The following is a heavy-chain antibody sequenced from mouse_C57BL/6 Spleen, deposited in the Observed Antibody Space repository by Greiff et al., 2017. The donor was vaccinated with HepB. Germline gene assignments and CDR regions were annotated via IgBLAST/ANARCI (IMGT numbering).Heavy chain of an antibody. D-gene: IGHD2-10*01. V-gene: IGHV2-2*01. CDR2: IWSGGST. J-gene: IGHJ4*01. Sequence: QVQLQQSGPGLVQPSQRLSITCTVSGFSLTSYGVHWVRQSPGKGLEWLGVIWSGGSTDYNAAFISRLSISKDNSKSQVFFKMNSLQADDTAIYYCARKIRAYYGNYAYAMDYWGQGTSVTVSS. CDR3: ARKIRAYYGNYAYAMDY. CDR1: GFSLTSYG.